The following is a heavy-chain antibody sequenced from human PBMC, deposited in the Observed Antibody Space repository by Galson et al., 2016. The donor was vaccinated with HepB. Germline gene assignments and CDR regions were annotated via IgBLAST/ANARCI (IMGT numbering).Heavy chain of an antibody. Sequence: SLRLSCAASGFRFGTYAMHWVRQAPGKGLEWVAGISNDGSNQYYIDSAKGRFTISRDNFRNTLYLQLSSRRVDDTAVYYCARDGGAAWIQLWFDNWGHGTVVTVSS. D-gene: IGHD5-18*01. CDR3: ARDGGAAWIQLWFDN. CDR1: GFRFGTYA. CDR2: ISNDGSNQ. V-gene: IGHV3-30*04. J-gene: IGHJ4*01.